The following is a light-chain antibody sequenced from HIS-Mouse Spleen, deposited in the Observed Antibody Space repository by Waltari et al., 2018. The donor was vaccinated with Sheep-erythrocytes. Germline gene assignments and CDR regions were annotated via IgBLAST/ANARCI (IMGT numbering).Light chain of an antibody. J-gene: IGLJ2*01. V-gene: IGLV3-1*01. CDR2: QDS. Sequence: SYELTQPPSLSVSPGQTASIPCTGDKLGDKYSCWYQQKPGQSPVPVIDQDSKRPPGIPDRFSGSNSGNTATLTISGTQAMDEADYYCQAWDSSTAVFGGGPKLTVL. CDR3: QAWDSSTAV. CDR1: KLGDKY.